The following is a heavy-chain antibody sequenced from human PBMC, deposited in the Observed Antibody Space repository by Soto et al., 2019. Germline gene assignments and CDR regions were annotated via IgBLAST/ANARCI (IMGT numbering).Heavy chain of an antibody. V-gene: IGHV3-43*01. D-gene: IGHD2-21*01. CDR1: GFTFDDYS. Sequence: GGSLRLSCAASGFTFDDYSMHWVRQTPGKGLEWISLIFWDGGTAYYADSVKGRFTTSRDNSKNTLYPQMNSLRSDDTALYYCAKSGGEYYFDYWGQGTLVTVSS. CDR3: AKSGGEYYFDY. CDR2: IFWDGGTA. J-gene: IGHJ4*02.